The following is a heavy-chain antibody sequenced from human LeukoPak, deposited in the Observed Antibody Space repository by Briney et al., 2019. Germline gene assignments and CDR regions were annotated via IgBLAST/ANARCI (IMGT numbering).Heavy chain of an antibody. CDR1: GYSFTSYW. D-gene: IGHD3-10*01. V-gene: IGHV5-51*01. CDR2: IYPGDSDT. CDR3: ARLRGSGSHYYYYMDV. J-gene: IGHJ6*03. Sequence: GESLKISCKGSGYSFTSYWIGWVRQMPGKGLEWMGIIYPGDSDTRYSPSFQGQVTISADKSIGTAYLQWSSLKASDTAMYYCARLRGSGSHYYYYMDVWGKGTTVTVSS.